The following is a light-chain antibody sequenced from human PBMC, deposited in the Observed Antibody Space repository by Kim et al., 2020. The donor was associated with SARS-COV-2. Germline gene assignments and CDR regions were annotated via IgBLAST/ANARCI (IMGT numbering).Light chain of an antibody. CDR3: QQSGSSPT. CDR2: GAS. Sequence: EIVLTQSPGTLPLSPGERATLSCRASQSVSNTYLAWYQQKSGQAPRLLIYGASSRATGIPDRFSGSGSGTDFTLTISRLEPEDFAVYYCQQSGSSPTFGQGTKLEI. V-gene: IGKV3-20*01. CDR1: QSVSNTY. J-gene: IGKJ2*01.